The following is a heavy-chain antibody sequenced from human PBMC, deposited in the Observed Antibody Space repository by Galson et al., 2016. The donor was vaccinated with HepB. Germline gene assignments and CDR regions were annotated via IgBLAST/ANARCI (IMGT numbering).Heavy chain of an antibody. D-gene: IGHD3-3*02. J-gene: IGHJ4*02. CDR1: GFTFEDYA. CDR2: ISWNSGRI. CDR3: VKGRLAVSGPNYFDF. Sequence: SLRLSCAASGFTFEDYAMHWVRQVPGKGLEWVSGISWNSGRIGYMDSVKGRFTISRDNAKNSLYLYLTSVRAEDTALYYCVKGRLAVSGPNYFDFWGQGTPVTVSS. V-gene: IGHV3-9*01.